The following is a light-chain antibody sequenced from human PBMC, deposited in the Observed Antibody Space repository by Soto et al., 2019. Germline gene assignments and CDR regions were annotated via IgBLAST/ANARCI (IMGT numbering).Light chain of an antibody. CDR2: LGS. CDR1: QSLLHSVGYNY. Sequence: DIVMTQSPLSLPVTPGEPASISCRSSQSLLHSVGYNYLDWYLQKPGQSPQLLIYLGSNRASGVPDRFSGSGSGTDFTLKISRVEAEDVGIYYCMQALQTPLTFGGGTKVDIK. J-gene: IGKJ4*01. CDR3: MQALQTPLT. V-gene: IGKV2-28*01.